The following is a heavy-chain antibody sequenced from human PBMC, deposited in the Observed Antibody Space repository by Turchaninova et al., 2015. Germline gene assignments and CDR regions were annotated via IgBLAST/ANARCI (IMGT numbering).Heavy chain of an antibody. CDR1: GGSISSYY. CDR3: ARRGGILTGAFDY. Sequence: QVQLQESGPGLVKPSETLSLTCTVSGGSISSYYWSWIRQPPGKGLEWIGYIYYSGGTNYNPSPKSRVTKSVDTSKNQFSRKRSSVTAADPAVYYCARRGGILTGAFDYWGQGTLVTVSS. J-gene: IGHJ4*02. CDR2: IYYSGGT. D-gene: IGHD3-9*01. V-gene: IGHV4-59*08.